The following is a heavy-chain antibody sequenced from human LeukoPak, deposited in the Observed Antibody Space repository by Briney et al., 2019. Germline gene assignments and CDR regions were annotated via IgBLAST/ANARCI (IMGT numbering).Heavy chain of an antibody. CDR3: AKDLDSSGYYGYFDY. CDR1: GFTFSGFG. J-gene: IGHJ4*02. Sequence: PGGSLRLSCAASGFTFSGFGMHWVRQAPGKGLEWVAFIRYDGSNKYYADSVKGRFTISRDNSKNTLYLQMNSLRAEDTAVYYCAKDLDSSGYYGYFDYWGQGTLVTVSS. D-gene: IGHD3-22*01. CDR2: IRYDGSNK. V-gene: IGHV3-30*02.